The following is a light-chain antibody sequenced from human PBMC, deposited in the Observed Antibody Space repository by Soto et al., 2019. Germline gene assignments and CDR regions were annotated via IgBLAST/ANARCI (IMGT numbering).Light chain of an antibody. V-gene: IGLV1-51*01. J-gene: IGLJ1*01. Sequence: QSVLTQPPSVSAAPGNKVTISCSGSTSNIANDYVSWYQQLPGTAPKLLIYDSYKRPSGIPDRFSASTSGTSATLGITGIQTGDEADYYCGAWDDSLNSYVFGGGTKVT. CDR1: TSNIANDY. CDR2: DSY. CDR3: GAWDDSLNSYV.